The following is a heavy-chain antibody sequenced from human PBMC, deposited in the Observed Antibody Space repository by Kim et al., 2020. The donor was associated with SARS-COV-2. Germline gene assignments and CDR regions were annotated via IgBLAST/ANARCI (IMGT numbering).Heavy chain of an antibody. J-gene: IGHJ6*02. CDR1: GFTFGDYA. V-gene: IGHV3-9*01. CDR2: ISWNSGSI. Sequence: GGSLRLSCAASGFTFGDYAMHWVRQAPGKGLEWVSGISWNSGSIGYADSVKGRFTISRDNAKNSLYLQMNSLRAEDTALYYCAKVVPAAIQGYYYGMDVWGQGTTVTVSS. CDR3: AKVVPAAIQGYYYGMDV. D-gene: IGHD2-2*02.